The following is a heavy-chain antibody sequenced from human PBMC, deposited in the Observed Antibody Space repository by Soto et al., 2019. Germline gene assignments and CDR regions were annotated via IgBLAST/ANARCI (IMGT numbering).Heavy chain of an antibody. Sequence: ASVKVSCKASGYTFTSYAMHWVRQAPGQRLEWFGWIIAGNGNTKYSQKFQGRVTITRDTSVSSAYIELSSLRSEDTAVYYCARLGYFYDNSGSLDYYGMDVWGQGTTVTVSS. J-gene: IGHJ6*02. D-gene: IGHD3-22*01. CDR2: IIAGNGNT. CDR3: ARLGYFYDNSGSLDYYGMDV. V-gene: IGHV1-3*01. CDR1: GYTFTSYA.